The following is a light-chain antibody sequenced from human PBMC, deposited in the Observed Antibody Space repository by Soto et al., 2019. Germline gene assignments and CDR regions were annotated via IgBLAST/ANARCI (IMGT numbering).Light chain of an antibody. Sequence: DIQMTQFPSTLSASIGDRVTITCRASQSISSWLAWYQQKPGKAPKLLTYKASSLETGVPSRFSGSGSGTEFTLTISSLQPDDFATYYCQQYNSYSPYTFGQGTRLEIK. CDR1: QSISSW. CDR3: QQYNSYSPYT. CDR2: KAS. J-gene: IGKJ2*01. V-gene: IGKV1-5*03.